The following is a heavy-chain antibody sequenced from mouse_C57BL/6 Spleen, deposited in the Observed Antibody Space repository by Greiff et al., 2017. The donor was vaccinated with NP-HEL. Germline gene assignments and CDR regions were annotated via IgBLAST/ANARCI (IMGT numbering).Heavy chain of an antibody. CDR3: ARGGYYYGSSPYYFDY. Sequence: QVQLQQSGAELARPGASVKMSCKASGYTFTSYTMHWVKQRPGQGLEWIGYINPSSGYTKYNQKFKDKATLTADKSSSTAYMQLSSLTSEDSAVYYCARGGYYYGSSPYYFDYWGQGTTLTVSS. J-gene: IGHJ2*01. CDR1: GYTFTSYT. CDR2: INPSSGYT. D-gene: IGHD1-1*01. V-gene: IGHV1-4*01.